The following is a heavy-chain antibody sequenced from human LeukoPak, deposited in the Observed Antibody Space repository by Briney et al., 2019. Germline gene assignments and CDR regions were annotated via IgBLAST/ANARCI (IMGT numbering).Heavy chain of an antibody. Sequence: PSETLSLTCTVSGGSISTYHWNWIRQPPGKGLEWIGYIYSSGITNYNPSLKSRVTISVNTSKNQFSLILSSVTAVDTAVYYCARDISGSYPGPFDYWGQGTLVTVSS. CDR3: ARDISGSYPGPFDY. D-gene: IGHD1-26*01. CDR2: IYSSGIT. CDR1: GGSISTYH. V-gene: IGHV4-59*01. J-gene: IGHJ4*02.